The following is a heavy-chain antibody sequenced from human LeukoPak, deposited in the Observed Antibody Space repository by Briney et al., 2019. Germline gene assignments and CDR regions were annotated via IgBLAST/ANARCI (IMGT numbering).Heavy chain of an antibody. CDR2: TYYSGST. D-gene: IGHD2-21*02. J-gene: IGHJ4*02. V-gene: IGHV4-59*01. CDR3: ARAPPCCDCYSLTTETNYFDY. Sequence: SETLSLTCTVSGGSISSYYWSWIRQPPGKGLEWIGYTYYSGSTNYNPSLKSRVTISVDTSKNQFSLKLSSVTAADTAVYYCARAPPCCDCYSLTTETNYFDYWGQGTLVTVSS. CDR1: GGSISSYY.